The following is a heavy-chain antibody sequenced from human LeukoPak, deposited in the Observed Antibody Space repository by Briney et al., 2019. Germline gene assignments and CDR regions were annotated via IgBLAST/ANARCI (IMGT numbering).Heavy chain of an antibody. J-gene: IGHJ4*02. CDR2: IYYSEST. CDR1: GGSISSGSYY. CDR3: ARVFNFESDDY. V-gene: IGHV4-61*10. Sequence: SQTLSLTCTVSGGSISSGSYYWSWIRRPAGKGLEWIGYIYYSESTNYNPSLKSRVTISVDTSKNQFSLKLSSVTAADTAVYYCARVFNFESDDYWGQGTLVTVSS. D-gene: IGHD3-9*01.